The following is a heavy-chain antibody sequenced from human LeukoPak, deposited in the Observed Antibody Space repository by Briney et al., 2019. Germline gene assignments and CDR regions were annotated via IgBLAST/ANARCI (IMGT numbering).Heavy chain of an antibody. CDR3: ARVPNYDFWRGHSFYFDY. CDR1: GYSFTFYW. V-gene: IGHV5-51*01. J-gene: IGHJ4*02. Sequence: ESLKISCKVSGYSFTFYWIAWVRQMPGKGLEWVGIIYPGYSDTSYSPSFQGQVSISADKSISTAYLQWSSLKASDSAMYYCARVPNYDFWRGHSFYFDYWGQGTLVTVSS. D-gene: IGHD3-3*01. CDR2: IYPGYSDT.